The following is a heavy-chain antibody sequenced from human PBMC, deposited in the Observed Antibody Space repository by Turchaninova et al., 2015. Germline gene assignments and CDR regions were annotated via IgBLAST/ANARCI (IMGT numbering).Heavy chain of an antibody. V-gene: IGHV4-59*08. CDR1: GASVDSLT. D-gene: IGHD2-2*01. J-gene: IGHJ4*02. Sequence: QVQLQESGPGLVKTSETLSLTCSVSGASVDSLTWGWIRQPPGEGLEWIGYISYVGVTMYNSSLKSRLTMSLDTSKNHFSLKLESVTAADTAVYYCARQTSPAGYHSFDYWGQGTLITVSS. CDR3: ARQTSPAGYHSFDY. CDR2: ISYVGVT.